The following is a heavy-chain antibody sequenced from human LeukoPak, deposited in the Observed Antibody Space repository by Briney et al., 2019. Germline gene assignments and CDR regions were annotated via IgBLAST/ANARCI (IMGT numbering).Heavy chain of an antibody. V-gene: IGHV4-30-4*01. CDR3: ARGTYYYDSSGYPFDY. J-gene: IGHJ4*02. CDR1: GGSISSGDYY. CDR2: IYYSGST. D-gene: IGHD3-22*01. Sequence: SETLSLTCTVSGGSISSGDYYWSWIRQPPGKGLEWIGYIYYSGSTYYNPSPKSRVTISVDTSKNQFSLKLSSVTAADTAVYYCARGTYYYDSSGYPFDYWGQGTLVTVSS.